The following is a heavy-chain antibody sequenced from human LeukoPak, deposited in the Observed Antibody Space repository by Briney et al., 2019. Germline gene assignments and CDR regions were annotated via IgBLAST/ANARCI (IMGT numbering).Heavy chain of an antibody. V-gene: IGHV3-21*01. J-gene: IGHJ4*02. CDR2: ISSSSSYI. D-gene: IGHD6-6*01. CDR3: TRDPSSSGEFDY. Sequence: PGGSLRLSCAASGFTFSSCWMSWVRQAPGKGLEWVSSISSSSSYIYYADSVKGRFTISRDNAKNSLYLQMNSLRAEDTAVYYCTRDPSSSGEFDYWGQGTLVTVSS. CDR1: GFTFSSCW.